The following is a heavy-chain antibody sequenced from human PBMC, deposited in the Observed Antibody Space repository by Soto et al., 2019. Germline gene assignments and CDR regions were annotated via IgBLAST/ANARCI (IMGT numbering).Heavy chain of an antibody. Sequence: QVQLVQSGAEVKQPGASVKVSCKASGYAFRSYDINWVRQATGQGLERMGWMNPVSGDTGYVESFQGRVTMTRDTSITTAYMELSSLTSEDTAVYYCARSLGGGNVNFDSWGQGTLVTVSS. CDR1: GYAFRSYD. V-gene: IGHV1-8*01. CDR3: ARSLGGGNVNFDS. D-gene: IGHD2-21*01. CDR2: MNPVSGDT. J-gene: IGHJ4*02.